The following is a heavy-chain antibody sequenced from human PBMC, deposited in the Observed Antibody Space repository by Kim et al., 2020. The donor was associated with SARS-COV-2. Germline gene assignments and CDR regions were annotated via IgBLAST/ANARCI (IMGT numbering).Heavy chain of an antibody. V-gene: IGHV4-39*01. J-gene: IGHJ5*02. CDR2: VYYSGST. CDR3: ARHDEIGAVWFDT. CDR1: GDSIRHNSFY. D-gene: IGHD3-22*01. Sequence: SETLSLTCTLSGDSIRHNSFYWGWIRQSPGKGLEWIGSVYYSGSTYYSPSFKSRVTISVDKSKTQYSLNLSSVTAADTAVYYCARHDEIGAVWFDTWGQG.